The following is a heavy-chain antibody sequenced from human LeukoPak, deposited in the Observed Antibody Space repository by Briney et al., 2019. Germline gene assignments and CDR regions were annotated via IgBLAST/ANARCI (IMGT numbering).Heavy chain of an antibody. CDR2: IWYDGSNK. V-gene: IGHV3-33*01. Sequence: GGSLRLSCAASGFTFSSYGMHWVRQAPGKGLEWVAVIWYDGSNKYYADSVKGRFTISRDNSKNTLYLQMNSLRAEDTAVYYYARAVGATRRGVDYWGQGTLVTVSS. J-gene: IGHJ4*02. D-gene: IGHD1-26*01. CDR1: GFTFSSYG. CDR3: ARAVGATRRGVDY.